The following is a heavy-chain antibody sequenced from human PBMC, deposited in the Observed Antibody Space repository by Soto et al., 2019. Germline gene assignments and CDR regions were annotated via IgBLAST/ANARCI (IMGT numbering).Heavy chain of an antibody. D-gene: IGHD6-6*01. J-gene: IGHJ4*02. CDR1: GYIFTSYT. CDR3: ARNRQLVYFDH. V-gene: IGHV1-3*01. Sequence: QVQLVHSGPEVKEPGASVKVSCKTSGYIFTSYTIHWVRQAPGQGLEWMGSISSGNGNTKFSQKLQDRVTFTRDTSAGTAYMELGSLSFEATAVYCCARNRQLVYFDHWRQRTLVTVSS. CDR2: ISSGNGNT.